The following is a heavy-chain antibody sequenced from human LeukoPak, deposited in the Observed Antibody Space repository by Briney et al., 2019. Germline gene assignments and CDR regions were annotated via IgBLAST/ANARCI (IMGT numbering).Heavy chain of an antibody. J-gene: IGHJ4*02. CDR3: ASVFYSSGLDGFDY. V-gene: IGHV4-39*01. CDR1: GGSISSSRYY. CDR2: IYYSGST. D-gene: IGHD6-19*01. Sequence: SEPLSLTCTVSGGSISSSRYYWGWIRQPPGQGLACIGTIYYSGSTYYNPSLKSRVTLSVDTSKNQFSLKLSSVTAADTAVYYCASVFYSSGLDGFDYWGQGTLVTVSS.